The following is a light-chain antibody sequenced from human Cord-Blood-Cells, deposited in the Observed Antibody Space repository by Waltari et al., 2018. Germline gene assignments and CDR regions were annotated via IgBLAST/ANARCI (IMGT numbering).Light chain of an antibody. CDR3: SSYTSSSTLYV. CDR2: EVS. J-gene: IGLJ1*01. CDR1: SSDVGGYNY. V-gene: IGLV2-14*01. Sequence: QSALTQPASVSGSPGQSITISCTGTSSDVGGYNYVSWYQQHPGKAPKLMLYEVSNRPSGVSYRFSVSKSGNTASLTISGLQAEDEADYYRSSYTSSSTLYVFGTGTKVTVL.